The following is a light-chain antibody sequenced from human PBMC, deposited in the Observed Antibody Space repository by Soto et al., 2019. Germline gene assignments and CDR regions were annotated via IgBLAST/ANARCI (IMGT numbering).Light chain of an antibody. CDR2: GAS. Sequence: EIVLTQSPGTLSLSPGERATLSCRASQSVTSSYLAWYQQKPGQAPRLLIYGASTRATGLPDRFSGSGSGTDFTLTISRLETEDFAVYYCQQYGNSPYTFGQGTKVDIK. J-gene: IGKJ2*01. V-gene: IGKV3-20*01. CDR1: QSVTSSY. CDR3: QQYGNSPYT.